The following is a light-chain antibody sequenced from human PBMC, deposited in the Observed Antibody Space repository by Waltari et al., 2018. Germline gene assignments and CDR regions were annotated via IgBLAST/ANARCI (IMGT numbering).Light chain of an antibody. CDR1: QGIGND. V-gene: IGKV1-6*02. Sequence: AIQMTQSPSSLSASVGDRVTISCRASQGIGNDLGWYQQKPGTDPRLLSDAASTLQSGVPSRFSGSGSGTDFTLTISSLQPEDFATYYCLQDYKYPRTFGQGTKVEIK. J-gene: IGKJ1*01. CDR3: LQDYKYPRT. CDR2: AAS.